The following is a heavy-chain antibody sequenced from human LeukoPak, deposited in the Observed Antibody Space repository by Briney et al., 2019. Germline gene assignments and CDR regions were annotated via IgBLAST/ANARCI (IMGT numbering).Heavy chain of an antibody. V-gene: IGHV4-4*07. CDR3: AREYCSSTSCLIDY. J-gene: IGHJ4*02. Sequence: PSETLSLTCTVSGGSISSYYWSWIRQPAGKGLEWIGRIYTSGSTNYNPSLKSRVTMSVDTSKNQFSLKLSSVTAADTAVYYCAREYCSSTSCLIDYWGQGTLVTVSS. D-gene: IGHD2-2*01. CDR1: GGSISSYY. CDR2: IYTSGST.